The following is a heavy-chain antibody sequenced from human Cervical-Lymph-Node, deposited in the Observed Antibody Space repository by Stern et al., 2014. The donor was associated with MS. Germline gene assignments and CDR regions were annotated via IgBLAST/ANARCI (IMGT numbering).Heavy chain of an antibody. V-gene: IGHV4-61*02. J-gene: IGHJ4*02. Sequence: QVQLQESGPGLVKPSQTLSLTCTVSGGSVSSGSYYWSWIRQPAGKGLEWIGRFYSSGSTAYNPSLKSRVTLSVDTSKNQFSLKLTSVTAADTAVYYCASGHRMLLGAFWGQGSLVTVSS. D-gene: IGHD2-8*01. CDR1: GGSVSSGSYY. CDR2: FYSSGST. CDR3: ASGHRMLLGAF.